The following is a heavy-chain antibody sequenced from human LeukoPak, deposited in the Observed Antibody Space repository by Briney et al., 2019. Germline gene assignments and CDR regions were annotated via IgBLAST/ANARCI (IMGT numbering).Heavy chain of an antibody. Sequence: PGGSLRLSCAASGFTFSSYSMNWVRQAPGKGLEWVSSISSSSSYIYYADSVKGRFTISRDNAKNSLYLQMNSLRAEDTAVYYCVRDSPHRSWYDYWGQGTLVTVSS. D-gene: IGHD6-13*01. V-gene: IGHV3-21*01. CDR3: VRDSPHRSWYDY. CDR2: ISSSSSYI. CDR1: GFTFSSYS. J-gene: IGHJ4*02.